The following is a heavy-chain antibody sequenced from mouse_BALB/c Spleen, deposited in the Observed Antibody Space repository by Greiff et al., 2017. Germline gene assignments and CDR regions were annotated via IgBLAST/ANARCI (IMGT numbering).Heavy chain of an antibody. V-gene: IGHV5-6*01. D-gene: IGHD2-10*02. Sequence: EVQGVESGGDLVKPGGSLKLSCAASGFTFSSYGMSWVRQTPDKRLEWVATISSGGSYTYYPDSVKGRFTISRDNAKNTLYLQMSSLKSEDTAMYDCARPYGNYERDAMDYWGQGTSVTVSS. J-gene: IGHJ4*01. CDR1: GFTFSSYG. CDR2: ISSGGSYT. CDR3: ARPYGNYERDAMDY.